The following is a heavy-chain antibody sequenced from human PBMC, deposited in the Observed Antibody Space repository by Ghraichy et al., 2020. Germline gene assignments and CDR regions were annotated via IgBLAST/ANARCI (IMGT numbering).Heavy chain of an antibody. J-gene: IGHJ3*02. D-gene: IGHD1-20*01. CDR3: ARVPLNWNDGVWYAFDI. Sequence: SQTLSLTCAISGDSVSSNSAAWNRIRQSPSIGLEWLGRTYYRSKWYNCYAVSVKIRITINQDTSKNQFSLQLNSVTPEDTAVYYCARVPLNWNDGVWYAFDIWGQGTMVTVAS. CDR2: TYYRSKWYN. V-gene: IGHV6-1*01. CDR1: GDSVSSNSAA.